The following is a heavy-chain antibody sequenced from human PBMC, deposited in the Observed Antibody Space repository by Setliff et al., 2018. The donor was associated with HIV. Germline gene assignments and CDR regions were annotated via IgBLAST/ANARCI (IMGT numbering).Heavy chain of an antibody. CDR3: ASHFGYCSSTSCEGY. CDR1: GYNLHNYG. CDR2: INTHTGNT. Sequence: ASVKVSCKASGYNLHNYGITWVRQAPGQGLEWMGWINTHTGNTNSAQRFQGRVTMTTDTSTSTAYMELRSLRSDDTAVYYCASHFGYCSSTSCEGYWGQGALVTVSS. J-gene: IGHJ4*02. V-gene: IGHV1-18*01. D-gene: IGHD2-2*01.